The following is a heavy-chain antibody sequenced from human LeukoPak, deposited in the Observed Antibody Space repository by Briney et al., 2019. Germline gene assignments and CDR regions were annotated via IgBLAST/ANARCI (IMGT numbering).Heavy chain of an antibody. D-gene: IGHD3-3*01. V-gene: IGHV4-38-2*02. J-gene: IGHJ5*02. Sequence: SETLSLTCTVSGYSISSGYYWGWIRQPPGKGLECIGSLYDSGSTYYNPSLKSRVTISVDTSKNQFSLKLSSVTAADTAVYYCARVMGWRFFEWLPIKNWFDPWGQGTLVTVSS. CDR1: GYSISSGYY. CDR3: ARVMGWRFFEWLPIKNWFDP. CDR2: LYDSGST.